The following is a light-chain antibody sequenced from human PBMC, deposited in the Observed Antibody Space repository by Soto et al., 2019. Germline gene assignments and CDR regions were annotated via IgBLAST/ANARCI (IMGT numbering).Light chain of an antibody. CDR3: QKYGSSPQT. CDR2: GAS. Sequence: EIVLTQSPGTLSLSPGERATLSCRASQSVSSSYLAWYQQKPGQAPRLLIYGASSRATGIPDRFSGSGSGTDFTLTIRRLEPEDFAVYYCQKYGSSPQTFGQGTKVEIK. J-gene: IGKJ1*01. CDR1: QSVSSSY. V-gene: IGKV3-20*01.